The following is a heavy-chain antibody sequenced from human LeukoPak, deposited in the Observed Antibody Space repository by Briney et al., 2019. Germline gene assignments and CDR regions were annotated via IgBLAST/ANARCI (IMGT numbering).Heavy chain of an antibody. J-gene: IGHJ6*03. Sequence: SETLSLTCAVYGGSFSGYYWSWMRQPPGKGLEWIGEINHSGSTNYNPSLKSRVTISVDTSKNQFSLKLSSVTAADTAVYYCARVKSYYYYYMDVWGKGTTVTVSS. CDR3: ARVKSYYYYYMDV. CDR1: GGSFSGYY. CDR2: INHSGST. V-gene: IGHV4-34*01.